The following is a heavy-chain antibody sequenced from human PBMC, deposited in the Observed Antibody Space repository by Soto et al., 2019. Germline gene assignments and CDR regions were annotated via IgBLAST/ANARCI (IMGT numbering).Heavy chain of an antibody. CDR1: GVPFSTYT. J-gene: IGHJ4*02. CDR3: ARGSHSSGTAVAGYYY. Sequence: QVQLVQSGAEVKKPGSSVKDSCKASGVPFSTYTMSWVRQAPGQGLEWMGGIIPIFGTANYAQKFQARLTISAVESASTVYMELSGLTSEDTAMYYCARGSHSSGTAVAGYYYRGQGTLVTVSS. V-gene: IGHV1-69*01. D-gene: IGHD6-19*01. CDR2: IIPIFGTA.